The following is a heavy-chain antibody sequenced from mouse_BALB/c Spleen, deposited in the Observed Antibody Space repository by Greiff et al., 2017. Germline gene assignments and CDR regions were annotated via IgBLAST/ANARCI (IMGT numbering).Heavy chain of an antibody. Sequence: EVKVVESGGDLVKPGGSLKLSCAASGFTFSSYGMSWVRQTPDKRLEWVATISSGGSYTYYPDSVKGRFTISRDNAKNTLYLQMSSLKSEDTAMYYCARGGYGNYPYYYAMDYWGQGTSVTVSS. D-gene: IGHD2-10*02. CDR2: ISSGGSYT. CDR1: GFTFSSYG. V-gene: IGHV5-6*01. J-gene: IGHJ4*01. CDR3: ARGGYGNYPYYYAMDY.